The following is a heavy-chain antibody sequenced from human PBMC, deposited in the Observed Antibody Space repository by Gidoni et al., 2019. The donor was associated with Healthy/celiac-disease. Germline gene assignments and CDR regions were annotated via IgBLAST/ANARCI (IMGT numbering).Heavy chain of an antibody. J-gene: IGHJ6*02. CDR3: AKDRKYCSGGSCYFMVYYYYGMDV. CDR1: GFTFSSSG. V-gene: IGHV3-30*18. Sequence: QVQLVESGGGVVQPGRSLRLSCAASGFTFSSSGLHWVRPAPGKGLEWVAVISYDGSNKYYADSVKGRFTISRDNSKNTLYLQMNSLRAEDTAVYYCAKDRKYCSGGSCYFMVYYYYGMDVWGQGTTVTVSS. CDR2: ISYDGSNK. D-gene: IGHD2-15*01.